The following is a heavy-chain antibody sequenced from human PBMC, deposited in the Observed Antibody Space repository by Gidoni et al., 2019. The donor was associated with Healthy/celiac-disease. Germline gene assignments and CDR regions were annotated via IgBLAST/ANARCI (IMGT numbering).Heavy chain of an antibody. J-gene: IGHJ4*02. D-gene: IGHD6-19*01. CDR2: TYYSSKWYN. Sequence: QVQLQQSGPGLVKTSQTLSLTGAISGDSVSSNSAAWNWIRQSPSRGLAWLGMTYYSSKWYNDYAVSVKSRITINPDTSKNQFSLQLNSVTPEDTAVYYCARGVMGYRQWLVHFDYWGQGTLVTVSS. CDR1: GDSVSSNSAA. CDR3: ARGVMGYRQWLVHFDY. V-gene: IGHV6-1*01.